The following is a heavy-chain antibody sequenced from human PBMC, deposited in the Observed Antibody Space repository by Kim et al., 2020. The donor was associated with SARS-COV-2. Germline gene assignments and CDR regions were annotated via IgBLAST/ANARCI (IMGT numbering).Heavy chain of an antibody. J-gene: IGHJ4*02. D-gene: IGHD2-21*02. CDR3: AREEIGCGGDCFLY. V-gene: IGHV3-48*03. Sequence: AGSVRGRFTISRDNAKKSLYLRMNSLRAEDSAVYYCAREEIGCGGDCFLYWGQGSLVTVSS.